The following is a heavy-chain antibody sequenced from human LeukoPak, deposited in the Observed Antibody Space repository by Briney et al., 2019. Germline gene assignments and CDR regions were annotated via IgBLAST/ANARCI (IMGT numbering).Heavy chain of an antibody. V-gene: IGHV3-53*01. J-gene: IGHJ6*02. D-gene: IGHD4-23*01. Sequence: GGSLRLSCAASGFTVSSNYMSWVRQAPGKGLKWVSVIYSGGSTYYADSVKGRFTISRDNSKNTLYLQMNSLRAEDTAVYYCARSGRAVVVFYDMDVWGQGTTVTVSS. CDR2: IYSGGST. CDR1: GFTVSSNY. CDR3: ARSGRAVVVFYDMDV.